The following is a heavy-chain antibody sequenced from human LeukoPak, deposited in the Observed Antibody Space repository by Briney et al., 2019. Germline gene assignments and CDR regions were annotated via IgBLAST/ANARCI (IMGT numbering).Heavy chain of an antibody. D-gene: IGHD3-16*01. J-gene: IGHJ4*02. CDR3: ARHGFWGRRDTVFDF. Sequence: SETLSLTCTLVSGDSIDSSSYYWGWIRQPPGKGLEWIGSIYSSGSTDYNPSLKSRVTISVDTSKNQFSLNLSSVTAADTAVYYCARHGFWGRRDTVFDFWGQGTLVTVSS. V-gene: IGHV4-39*01. CDR1: GDSIDSSSYY. CDR2: IYSSGST.